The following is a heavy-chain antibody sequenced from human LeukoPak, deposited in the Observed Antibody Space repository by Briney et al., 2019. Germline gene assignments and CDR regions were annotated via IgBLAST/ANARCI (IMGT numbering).Heavy chain of an antibody. CDR2: INGGNGNT. D-gene: IGHD3-9*01. CDR3: ARGYYDILTGYSRTWFDP. J-gene: IGHJ5*02. Sequence: ASVKVSCMASGYTFTRYALHWVRQAPGQRLECMGWINGGNGNTKYSQKFQGRVTITRDTSASTDYMELSSLRSEETAVYYCARGYYDILTGYSRTWFDPWGQGTLVTVSS. CDR1: GYTFTRYA. V-gene: IGHV1-3*01.